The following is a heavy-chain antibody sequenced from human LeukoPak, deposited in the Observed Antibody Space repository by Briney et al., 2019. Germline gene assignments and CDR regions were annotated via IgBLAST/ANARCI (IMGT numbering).Heavy chain of an antibody. Sequence: SETLSLTCSVSGASINNYYWSWIRRSPGQGLEWIGYIHYSGTTNYNPSFKGRLTISVDTSRDQFSLKLNSVTAAGTAIYYCARDRRYRSGDNYYLHYFDSWGQGTLVTVSS. CDR3: ARDRRYRSGDNYYLHYFDS. CDR2: IHYSGTT. CDR1: GASINNYY. V-gene: IGHV4-59*01. D-gene: IGHD2-15*01. J-gene: IGHJ4*02.